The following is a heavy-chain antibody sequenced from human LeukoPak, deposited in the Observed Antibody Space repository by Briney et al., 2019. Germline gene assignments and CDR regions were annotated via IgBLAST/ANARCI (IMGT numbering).Heavy chain of an antibody. CDR2: IFSNGDT. V-gene: IGHV3-53*01. D-gene: IGHD5-24*01. CDR3: TRDQMNY. CDR1: EFTVSRNY. J-gene: IGHJ4*02. Sequence: PGGSLRLSCTASEFTVSRNYMLWVRQPAGKGLEWVSLIFSNGDTHYADSVKGRFTISRDTTKNTVSLQMNSLRVEDTAMYYCTRDQMNYWGQGTLVTVSS.